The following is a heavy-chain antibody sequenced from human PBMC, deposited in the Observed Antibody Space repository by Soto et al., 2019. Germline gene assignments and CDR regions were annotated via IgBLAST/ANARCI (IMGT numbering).Heavy chain of an antibody. V-gene: IGHV4-59*01. Sequence: PSETLSLTCTVSGGSISSYYWSWIRQPPGKGLEWIGYIYYSGSTNYNPSLKSRVTISVDTSKNQFSLKLSSVTAADTAVYYCARDAGGYCSSTSCYGWFDPWGQGTLVTVSS. CDR1: GGSISSYY. CDR2: IYYSGST. CDR3: ARDAGGYCSSTSCYGWFDP. D-gene: IGHD2-2*01. J-gene: IGHJ5*02.